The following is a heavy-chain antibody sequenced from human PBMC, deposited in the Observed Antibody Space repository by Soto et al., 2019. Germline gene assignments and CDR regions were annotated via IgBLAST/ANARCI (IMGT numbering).Heavy chain of an antibody. CDR3: ARWDRLHLGELSSFDI. J-gene: IGHJ3*02. CDR2: MNPNSGNT. D-gene: IGHD3-16*02. Sequence: GASVKVSCKASGYTFTSYDINWVRQATGQGLEWMGWMNPNSGNTGYAQKFQGRVTMTRNTSISTAYMELSSLRSEDTAVYYCARWDRLHLGELSSFDIWGQGTMVTVSS. V-gene: IGHV1-8*01. CDR1: GYTFTSYD.